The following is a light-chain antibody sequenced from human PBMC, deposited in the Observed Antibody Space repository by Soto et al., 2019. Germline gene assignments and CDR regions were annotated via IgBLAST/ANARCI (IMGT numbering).Light chain of an antibody. CDR1: SSDVGAYNY. J-gene: IGLJ1*01. CDR2: EVS. Sequence: QSVLAQPPSASXSPGQSVTISCTGTSSDVGAYNYVSWYQQLPGKAPKLIIYEVSKRPSGVPGRFSGSKSGNTASLTVSGLQAEDEADYYCTSYAGTYSFFYVFGTGTKVTGL. CDR3: TSYAGTYSFFYV. V-gene: IGLV2-8*01.